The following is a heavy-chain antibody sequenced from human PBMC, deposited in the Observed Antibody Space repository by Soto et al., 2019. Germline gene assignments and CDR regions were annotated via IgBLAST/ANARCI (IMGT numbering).Heavy chain of an antibody. V-gene: IGHV3-15*07. CDR2: SKNKNGGGTT. CDR1: GVSLRNTW. D-gene: IGHD5-18*01. CDR3: TTGYGGQSWDGY. Sequence: EVQLVESGGDLVMPGGSLRLSCAASGVSLRNTWMNWVRQGPGKGLEWVGLSKNKNGGGTTHYAAPVKGRFTISREDSKNMVYLQMDSLKTEDTALYYCTTGYGGQSWDGYWGQGTLVTVST. J-gene: IGHJ4*02.